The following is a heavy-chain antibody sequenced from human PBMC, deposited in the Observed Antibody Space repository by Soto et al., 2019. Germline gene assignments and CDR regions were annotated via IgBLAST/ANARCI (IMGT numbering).Heavy chain of an antibody. J-gene: IGHJ2*01. CDR2: INSDGSST. Sequence: PGGSLRLSCAASGFTFSSYWMHWVRQAPEKGLMWVSHINSDGSSTTYADSVKGRFTISRDNSKNTLYLQMNSLRAEDTAVYYCARDPLWGTAMVLWYFDLWGRGTLVTVSS. V-gene: IGHV3-74*01. CDR3: ARDPLWGTAMVLWYFDL. CDR1: GFTFSSYW. D-gene: IGHD5-18*01.